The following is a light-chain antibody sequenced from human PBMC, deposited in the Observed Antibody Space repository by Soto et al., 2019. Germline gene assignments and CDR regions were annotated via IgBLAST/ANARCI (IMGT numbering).Light chain of an antibody. V-gene: IGKV1-9*01. Sequence: DIQLTQSPSFLSASVGDRVTITCRASQGISSYLAWYQQKPGKAPKLLIYAASTLQSGVPSRFSGSGSGTEFTLTISSLQPEDFATYYCQSVVTFGPGTKVDIK. CDR2: AAS. J-gene: IGKJ3*01. CDR1: QGISSY. CDR3: QSVVT.